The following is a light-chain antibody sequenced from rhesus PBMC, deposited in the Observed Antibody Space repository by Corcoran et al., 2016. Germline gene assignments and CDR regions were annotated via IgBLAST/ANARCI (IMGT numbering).Light chain of an antibody. J-gene: IGKJ2*01. CDR1: QVITHD. CDR2: EAS. CDR3: QHYYNTPFT. V-gene: IGKV1-25*01. Sequence: DIQMTQSPSSLSASVGDRVTITCRSSQVITHDLAWSQQKPGETPKLLIYEASSLQSGIPSRFSGSGSGTDLTLNISSLQSEDFATYYCQHYYNTPFTFGQGTKVEIK.